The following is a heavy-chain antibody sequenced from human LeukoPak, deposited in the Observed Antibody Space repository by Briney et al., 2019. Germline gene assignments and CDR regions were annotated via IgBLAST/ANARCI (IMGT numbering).Heavy chain of an antibody. D-gene: IGHD6-19*01. CDR1: GYTFTSYG. Sequence: GASVKVSCKASGYTFTSYGISWVRQAPGQGLEWMGWISAYNGNTNYAQKLQGRVTMTTDTSTSTAYMELRGLRSDDTAVYYCASYSSGWEYFDYWGQGTLVTVSS. CDR2: ISAYNGNT. V-gene: IGHV1-18*01. CDR3: ASYSSGWEYFDY. J-gene: IGHJ4*02.